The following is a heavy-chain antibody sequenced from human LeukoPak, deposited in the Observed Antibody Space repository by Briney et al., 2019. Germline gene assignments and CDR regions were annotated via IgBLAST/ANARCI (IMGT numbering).Heavy chain of an antibody. CDR1: GDSVSSNSAA. V-gene: IGHV6-1*01. CDR2: TYYRSKWYN. D-gene: IGHD2-15*01. J-gene: IGHJ6*02. Sequence: SQTLSLTCAISGDSVSSNSAAWNWIRQSPSRGLEWLGRTYYRSKWYNDYAVSVKSRITINPDTSKNQFSLQLNSVTPEDTAVCYCASLGYWGDWGFVDVWGQGTTVTVSS. CDR3: ASLGYWGDWGFVDV.